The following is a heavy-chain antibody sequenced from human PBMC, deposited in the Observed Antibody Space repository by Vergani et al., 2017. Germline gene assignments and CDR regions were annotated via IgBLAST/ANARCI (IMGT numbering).Heavy chain of an antibody. Sequence: EVQLVESGGGLVKPGGSLRLSCAASGFTFSSYSMNWVRQAPGKGLEWVSSISSSSSYIYYADSVKGRFTISRDNAKNSLYLQMNSLRAEDTAVYYCATRPLYYYDSSGYYYVGAFDIWGQ. J-gene: IGHJ3*02. D-gene: IGHD3-22*01. V-gene: IGHV3-21*01. CDR1: GFTFSSYS. CDR2: ISSSSSYI. CDR3: ATRPLYYYDSSGYYYVGAFDI.